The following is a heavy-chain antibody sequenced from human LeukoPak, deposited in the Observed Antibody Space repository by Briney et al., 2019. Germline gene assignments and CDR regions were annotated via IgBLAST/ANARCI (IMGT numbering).Heavy chain of an antibody. J-gene: IGHJ3*02. Sequence: SETLSLTCAVSGGSISSGGYSWSWIRQPPGKGLEWIGYIYHSGSTYYNPSLKSRVTISVDRSKNQFSLKLSSVTAADTAVYYCARGSSNVLLWFGDAFDIWGQGTMVTVSS. V-gene: IGHV4-30-2*01. CDR3: ARGSSNVLLWFGDAFDI. CDR1: GGSISSGGYS. CDR2: IYHSGST. D-gene: IGHD3-10*01.